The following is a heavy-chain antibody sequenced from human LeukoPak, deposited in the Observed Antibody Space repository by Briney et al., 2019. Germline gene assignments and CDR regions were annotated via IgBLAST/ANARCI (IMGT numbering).Heavy chain of an antibody. CDR3: ARDLINPRYSGSYGYFDL. Sequence: ASVKVSCKASGYTFTSYGISWVRQAPGQGLGWMGWISAYNGNTNYAQKLQGRVTMATDTSTSTAYMELRGLRSDDTAVYYCARDLINPRYSGSYGYFDLWGRGTLVTVSS. CDR2: ISAYNGNT. CDR1: GYTFTSYG. V-gene: IGHV1-18*01. D-gene: IGHD1-26*01. J-gene: IGHJ2*01.